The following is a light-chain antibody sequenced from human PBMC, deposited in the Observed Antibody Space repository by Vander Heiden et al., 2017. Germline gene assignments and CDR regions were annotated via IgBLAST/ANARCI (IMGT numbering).Light chain of an antibody. CDR3: MQGTHWPPWT. Sequence: DVVMTQSPLSLPVTLGQPASISCRSSQSLVYSDGNTYLNWFQQRPGQSPRRLIYNVSNRDSGVPDRFSGSGSGTDFTLKISRVEAEDVGVYYCMQGTHWPPWTFGQGTKVEIK. J-gene: IGKJ1*01. CDR1: QSLVYSDGNTY. V-gene: IGKV2-30*01. CDR2: NVS.